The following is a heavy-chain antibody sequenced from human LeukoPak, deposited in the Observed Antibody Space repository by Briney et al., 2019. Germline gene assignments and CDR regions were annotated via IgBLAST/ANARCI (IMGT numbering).Heavy chain of an antibody. V-gene: IGHV1-46*01. Sequence: ASVKVSCKASGYTFTTYYMHWVRQAPGQGLEWMGIINPSSGSTNYAQKFQGRVSMTRDTSTSTVYMELSSLRSEDTAVYYCARYYYGSGSYEDWFDPWGQGTLVTVSS. CDR3: ARYYYGSGSYEDWFDP. J-gene: IGHJ5*02. D-gene: IGHD3-10*01. CDR1: GYTFTTYY. CDR2: INPSSGST.